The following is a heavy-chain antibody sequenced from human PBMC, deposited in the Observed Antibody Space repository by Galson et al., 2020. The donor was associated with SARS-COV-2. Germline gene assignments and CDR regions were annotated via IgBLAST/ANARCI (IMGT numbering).Heavy chain of an antibody. CDR3: ARETYSSGLFDY. V-gene: IGHV3-30*04. J-gene: IGHJ4*02. CDR2: ISHDGSNK. D-gene: IGHD6-19*01. CDR1: GFTFSSYA. Sequence: SLKISCAASGFTFSSYAMHWVRQPPGKGLERAAVISHDGSNKYYADSVKGLFTISRDNSKNTLYLQMNSLRAEDNAVYYCARETYSSGLFDYWGQGSLVTVSS.